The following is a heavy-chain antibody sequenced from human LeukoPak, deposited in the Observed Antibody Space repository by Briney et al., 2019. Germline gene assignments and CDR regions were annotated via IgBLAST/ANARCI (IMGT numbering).Heavy chain of an antibody. CDR2: IHYSGST. CDR3: ARDQTSKGDAFDI. Sequence: SETLSLTCIVSGGSISSYCWSWIRQPPGKGLEWIAYIHYSGSTNYNPSLKSRVTISIDTSKNQFSLKLSSVTAADTAVYYCARDQTSKGDAFDIWGQGTMVTVSS. V-gene: IGHV4-59*01. CDR1: GGSISSYC. J-gene: IGHJ3*02.